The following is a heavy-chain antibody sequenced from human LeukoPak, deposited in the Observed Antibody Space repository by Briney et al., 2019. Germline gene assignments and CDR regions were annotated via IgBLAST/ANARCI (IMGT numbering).Heavy chain of an antibody. CDR3: ARESSWAPDY. CDR1: GFTFSGFW. Sequence: GGSLRLSCAALGFTFSGFWMHWVRQAPGKGLVWVSCISFDGSDATYADSVKGRFTISRDNAKNTLFLQMNSLRAEDTAVYYCARESSWAPDYWGQGTLVTVSS. V-gene: IGHV3-74*01. CDR2: ISFDGSDA. D-gene: IGHD1-26*01. J-gene: IGHJ4*02.